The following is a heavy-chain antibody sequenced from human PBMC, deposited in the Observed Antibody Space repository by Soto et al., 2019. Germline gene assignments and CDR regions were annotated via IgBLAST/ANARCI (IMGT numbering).Heavy chain of an antibody. CDR3: ARAEGGIFDY. J-gene: IGHJ4*02. CDR1: GGSISSGGYS. V-gene: IGHV4-30-2*01. CDR2: IYHGEST. Sequence: QLQLQESGSGLVKPSQTLSLTCAVSGGSISSGGYSWSWIRQPPGKGLEWIGYIYHGESTYYNPSLKSRVTIAVDRSKNQFSLKLSSVTAADTAVYYCARAEGGIFDYWGQGTLVTVSS.